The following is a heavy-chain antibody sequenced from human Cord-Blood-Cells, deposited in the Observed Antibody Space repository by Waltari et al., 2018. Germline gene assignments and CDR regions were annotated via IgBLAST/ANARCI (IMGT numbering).Heavy chain of an antibody. Sequence: EVQLLESGGGLIKPGWSLRLSCAASGFPVRRHYMSWVRQAPGKGLEWVSVIYSGGSTYYADSVKGRFTISRDNSKNTLYLQMNSLRAEDTAVYYCARDQQTGGMDVWGKGTTVTVSS. V-gene: IGHV3-53*01. CDR1: GFPVRRHY. J-gene: IGHJ6*04. CDR2: IYSGGST. CDR3: ARDQQTGGMDV. D-gene: IGHD1-1*01.